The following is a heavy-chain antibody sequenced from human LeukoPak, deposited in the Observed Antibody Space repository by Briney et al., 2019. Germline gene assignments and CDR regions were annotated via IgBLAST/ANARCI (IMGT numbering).Heavy chain of an antibody. D-gene: IGHD2-21*02. J-gene: IGHJ4*02. Sequence: PGGSLRLSCAASGFTFRSYWMHWVRQAPGKGLVWVSRSNCDGSSTTYADSVKGRFTVSRDNAKNTLYLQMNSLRAEDTAVYYCAREDFNDYYFDYWGQGTLVTVSS. CDR1: GFTFRSYW. CDR2: SNCDGSST. CDR3: AREDFNDYYFDY. V-gene: IGHV3-74*01.